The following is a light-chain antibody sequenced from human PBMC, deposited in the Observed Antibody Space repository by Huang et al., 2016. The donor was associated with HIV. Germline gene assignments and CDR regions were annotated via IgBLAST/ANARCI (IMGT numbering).Light chain of an antibody. CDR2: AAS. V-gene: IGKV1-27*01. J-gene: IGKJ2*01. CDR1: QDIRNY. Sequence: DIHMTQSPSSLSSSVGDRVTITCRASQDIRNYLAWYQQKPGTAPKLLISAASTLQSGVPSRFSGSGSGTDFTLTIGSLQPEDVATYYGQKYNSAPYTFGQGTKLEIK. CDR3: QKYNSAPYT.